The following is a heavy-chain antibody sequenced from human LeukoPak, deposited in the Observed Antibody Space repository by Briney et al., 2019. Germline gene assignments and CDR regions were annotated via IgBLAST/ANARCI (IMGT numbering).Heavy chain of an antibody. D-gene: IGHD4-17*01. J-gene: IGHJ4*02. V-gene: IGHV1-8*01. CDR2: MNPNSGNT. CDR1: GYTFTSYD. CDR3: ARAADYGDYEGPIG. Sequence: ASVKVSCKDSGYTFTSYDINWVRQATGQGLEWMGWMNPNSGNTGYAQKFQGRVTMTRNTSIITAYMELSSLRSEDTAVYYCARAADYGDYEGPIGWGQGTLVTVSS.